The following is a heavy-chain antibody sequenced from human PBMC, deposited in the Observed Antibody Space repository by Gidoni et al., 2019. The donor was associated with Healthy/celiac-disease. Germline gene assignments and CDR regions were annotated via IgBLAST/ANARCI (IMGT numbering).Heavy chain of an antibody. J-gene: IGHJ6*02. CDR1: GFTFSSYG. CDR3: ARWGRMGSGIYGMDV. V-gene: IGHV3-33*01. D-gene: IGHD3-10*01. CDR2: IWYDGSNK. Sequence: QVQLVESGGGVVQPGRSLRLSCAASGFTFSSYGMHWVRQAPGKGLEWVAVIWYDGSNKYYADSVKGRFTISRDNSKNTLYLQMNSLRAEDTAVYYCARWGRMGSGIYGMDVWGQGTTVTVSS.